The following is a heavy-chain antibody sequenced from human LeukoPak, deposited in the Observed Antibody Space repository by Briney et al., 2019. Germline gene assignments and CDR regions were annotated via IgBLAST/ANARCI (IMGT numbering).Heavy chain of an antibody. V-gene: IGHV3-21*01. CDR2: ISSSSSYI. J-gene: IGHJ4*02. CDR1: GFTFSSYS. Sequence: PGGSLRLSCAASGFTFSSYSMNWVRQAPGKGLELVSSISSSSSYIYYAASVKGRFTISRDNAKNSLYLQMNSLRAEDTAVYYCAGGARIIAAAGTVYWGQGTLVTVSS. CDR3: AGGARIIAAAGTVY. D-gene: IGHD6-13*01.